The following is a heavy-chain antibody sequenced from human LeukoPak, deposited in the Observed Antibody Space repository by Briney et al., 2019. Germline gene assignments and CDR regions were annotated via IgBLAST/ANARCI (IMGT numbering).Heavy chain of an antibody. CDR3: TRGPGYDYVWGSYRVDY. J-gene: IGHJ4*02. Sequence: GGSLRLSCAGSGFIFYSYAMHWVRQAPGRGLGYVSAITSNGGSTFYADSVKGRFTISRDNSKNTLYLQMGSLRAEDMAVYYCTRGPGYDYVWGSYRVDYWGQGTLVTVSS. D-gene: IGHD3-16*02. V-gene: IGHV3-64*02. CDR2: ITSNGGST. CDR1: GFIFYSYA.